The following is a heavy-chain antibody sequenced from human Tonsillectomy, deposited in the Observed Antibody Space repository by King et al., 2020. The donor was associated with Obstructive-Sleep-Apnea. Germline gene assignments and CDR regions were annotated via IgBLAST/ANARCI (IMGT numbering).Heavy chain of an antibody. D-gene: IGHD6-13*01. V-gene: IGHV3-21*01. Sequence: VQLVESGGGLVKPGGSLRLSCAASGFTFSSYSMNWVRQAPGKGLEWVSSISSSSSYIYYADSVKGRFTISRDNAKNSLYLQMNSLRAEDMAVYYCARDHIAAAGTSDYWGQGTLVTVSS. CDR2: ISSSSSYI. J-gene: IGHJ4*02. CDR3: ARDHIAAAGTSDY. CDR1: GFTFSSYS.